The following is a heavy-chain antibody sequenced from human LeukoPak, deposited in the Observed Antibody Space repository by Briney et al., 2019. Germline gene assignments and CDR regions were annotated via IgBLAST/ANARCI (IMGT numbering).Heavy chain of an antibody. CDR2: IRQDGNIK. CDR3: ARDGGDGNNSAGIIDY. J-gene: IGHJ4*02. D-gene: IGHD5-24*01. V-gene: IGHV3-7*03. CDR1: GFPFNSYW. Sequence: GGSLRLSCAASGFPFNSYWMTWVRQAPGKGLQWVANIRQDGNIKYYVDSVKGRFTISRDNAMNSLYLQMNSLRAEDTAVYYCARDGGDGNNSAGIIDYWGQGTLVTVSS.